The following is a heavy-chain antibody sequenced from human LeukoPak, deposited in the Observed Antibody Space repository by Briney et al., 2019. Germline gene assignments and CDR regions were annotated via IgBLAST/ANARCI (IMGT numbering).Heavy chain of an antibody. CDR3: AREGYCSGGSCYLGHAYYFDY. V-gene: IGHV1-18*01. CDR2: ISAYNGNT. D-gene: IGHD2-15*01. Sequence: GASVKVSCKASGYTFTSYGISWVRQAPGQGLEWMGWISAYNGNTNYAQKLQGRVTMTTDTSTSTAYMELRSLRSDDTAVYYCAREGYCSGGSCYLGHAYYFDYWGQGTLVTVSS. CDR1: GYTFTSYG. J-gene: IGHJ4*02.